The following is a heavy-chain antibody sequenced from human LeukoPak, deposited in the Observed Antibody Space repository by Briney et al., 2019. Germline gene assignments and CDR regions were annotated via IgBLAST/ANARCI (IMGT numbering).Heavy chain of an antibody. D-gene: IGHD3-10*01. CDR1: GYTFANYE. CDR3: ARGTSYYASGSYPDFDY. J-gene: IGHJ4*02. Sequence: ASVEVSRKASGYTFANYEIHWVRQATGQGLEWMAWVNPNSGNTNYAQKFQGRVTVTRNTFISTAYMELGSLGFEDTAVYYCARGTSYYASGSYPDFDYWGQGTLVTVSS. CDR2: VNPNSGNT. V-gene: IGHV1-8*03.